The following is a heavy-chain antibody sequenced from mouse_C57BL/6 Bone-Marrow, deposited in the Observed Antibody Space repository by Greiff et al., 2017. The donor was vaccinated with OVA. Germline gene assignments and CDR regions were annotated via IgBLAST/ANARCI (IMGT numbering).Heavy chain of an antibody. D-gene: IGHD3-2*02. CDR2: IDPSDSET. J-gene: IGHJ4*01. CDR1: GYTFTSYW. V-gene: IGHV1-52*01. Sequence: QVQLQQPGAELVRPGSSVKLSCKASGYTFTSYWMHWVKQRPIQGLEWIGNIDPSDSETHYNQKFKDKATLTVDKSSSTAYMQLSSLTSEDSAVYYWARRGHSSGYYYAMDYWGQGTSVTVSS. CDR3: ARRGHSSGYYYAMDY.